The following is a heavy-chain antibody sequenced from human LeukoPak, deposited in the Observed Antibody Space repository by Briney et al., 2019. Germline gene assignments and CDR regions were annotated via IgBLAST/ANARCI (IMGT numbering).Heavy chain of an antibody. D-gene: IGHD3-22*01. J-gene: IGHJ6*02. V-gene: IGHV4-34*01. CDR3: ARNSFSSGSRGGYLKYYYYYYGMDV. CDR2: INHSGST. Sequence: SETLSLTCAVYGGSFSGYYWTWIRQPPGKGLEWIGEINHSGSTNYNPSLKSRVTISVDTSKNQFSLKLSSVTAADTAVYYCARNSFSSGSRGGYLKYYYYYYGMDVWGQGTTVTVSS. CDR1: GGSFSGYY.